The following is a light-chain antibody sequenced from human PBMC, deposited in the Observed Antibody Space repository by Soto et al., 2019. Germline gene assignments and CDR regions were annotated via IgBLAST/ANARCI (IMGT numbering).Light chain of an antibody. CDR1: QSISSW. J-gene: IGKJ1*01. V-gene: IGKV1-5*01. CDR2: DAS. CDR3: QQYNSYPRT. Sequence: DIQMPQSPSTLSASVGDRVTITCRASQSISSWLAWYQQKPGKAPKLLIYDASSLESGVPSRFSGSGSGTEFPLTISSLQPDEFSTYYCQQYNSYPRTFGQGTKVEIK.